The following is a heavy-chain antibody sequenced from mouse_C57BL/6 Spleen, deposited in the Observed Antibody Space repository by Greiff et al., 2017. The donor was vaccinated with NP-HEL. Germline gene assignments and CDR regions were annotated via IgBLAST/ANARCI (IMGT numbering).Heavy chain of an antibody. CDR3: ARYRYYGSSSYYAMDY. CDR2: ILPGSGST. J-gene: IGHJ4*01. V-gene: IGHV1-9*01. CDR1: GYTFTGYW. D-gene: IGHD1-1*01. Sequence: VQLQQSGAELMKPGASVKLSCKATGYTFTGYWIEWVKQRPGHGLEWIGEILPGSGSTNYNEKFKGKATFTADTSSNTAYMQLSSLTTEDSAIYYCARYRYYGSSSYYAMDYWGQGTSVTVSS.